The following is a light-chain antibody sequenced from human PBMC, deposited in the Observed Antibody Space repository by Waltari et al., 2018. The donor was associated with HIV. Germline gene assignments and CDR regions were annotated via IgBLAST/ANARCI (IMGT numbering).Light chain of an antibody. J-gene: IGKJ2*01. CDR2: ASS. CDR1: QTVNNRY. V-gene: IGKV3-20*01. Sequence: VLAQSPRTLSLSPGERATLSCRASQTVNNRYLAWYQLKPVQPPRLLIYASSNRAPGIPARFSGRGSGTDFTLTITRLEPEDFAVYSCHQYGNPPFTFGQGSKLEI. CDR3: HQYGNPPFT.